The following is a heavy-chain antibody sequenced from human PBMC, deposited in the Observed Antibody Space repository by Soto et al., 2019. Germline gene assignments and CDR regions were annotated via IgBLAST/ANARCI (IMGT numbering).Heavy chain of an antibody. CDR1: GGSISSSSYY. V-gene: IGHV4-39*01. CDR2: IYYSGST. J-gene: IGHJ4*02. Sequence: PSATLSLTCTVSGGSISSSSYYWGWIRQPPGKGLEWIGSIYYSGSTYYNPSLKSRVTISVDTSKNQFSLKLSSVTAADTAVYYCADFRGYSHGRVYWGQGTLVTVSS. D-gene: IGHD5-18*01. CDR3: ADFRGYSHGRVY.